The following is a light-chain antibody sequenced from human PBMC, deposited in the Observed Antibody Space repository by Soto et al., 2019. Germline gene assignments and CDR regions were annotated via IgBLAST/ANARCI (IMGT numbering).Light chain of an antibody. Sequence: QAVLTQPPSVCAAPGQRVTISCSGSNSNIGNSYVSWYQQLPGTAPKLLIYDNNKRPSGIPDRFSGSKSGPSATLDITGLQTGDEADYYCGTRDSSRIGYVFGTRTKVTVL. J-gene: IGLJ1*01. CDR2: DNN. CDR1: NSNIGNSY. V-gene: IGLV1-51*01. CDR3: GTRDSSRIGYV.